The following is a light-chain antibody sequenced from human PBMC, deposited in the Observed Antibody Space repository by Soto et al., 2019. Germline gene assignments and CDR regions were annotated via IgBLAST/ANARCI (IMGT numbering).Light chain of an antibody. J-gene: IGKJ1*01. V-gene: IGKV3-20*01. CDR3: HQYDSSPWT. CDR1: QSVSSSY. CDR2: GAS. Sequence: EIVLTQSPGTLSLSQGERATLSCRASQSVSSSYLAWYQQKPGQAPRLLIYGASSRATGIPDRFSGSGSGTDFTLTISRLEPEDFAVYYCHQYDSSPWTFGQGTNVDIK.